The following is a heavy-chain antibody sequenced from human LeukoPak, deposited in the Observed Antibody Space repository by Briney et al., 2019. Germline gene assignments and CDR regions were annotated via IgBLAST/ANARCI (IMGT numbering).Heavy chain of an antibody. Sequence: ASVKVSCKASGYTFTSYGISWMRQAPGQGLEWMGWISAYNGNTNYAQKLQGRVTMTTDTSTSTAYMELRSLRSDDTAVYYCARDSSVCSSTSCYRSFDYWGQGTLVTVSS. J-gene: IGHJ4*02. CDR1: GYTFTSYG. CDR3: ARDSSVCSSTSCYRSFDY. V-gene: IGHV1-18*01. CDR2: ISAYNGNT. D-gene: IGHD2-2*01.